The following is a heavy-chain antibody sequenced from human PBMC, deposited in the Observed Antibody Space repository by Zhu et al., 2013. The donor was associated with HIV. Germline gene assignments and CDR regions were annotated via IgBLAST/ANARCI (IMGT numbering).Heavy chain of an antibody. CDR3: ARASESQWLMDWFDP. J-gene: IGHJ5*02. Sequence: QVRLVQSGAEVKKSGASVKVSCRASGYMFVDYGISWVRQAPGQGLEWMGWISAYNGNTNFAPKFRDRLTLTSDRPTATAYMELRSLTSDDTAVYYCARASESQWLMDWFDPWGQGTLVTVSS. CDR1: GYMFVDYG. V-gene: IGHV1-18*01. CDR2: ISAYNGNT. D-gene: IGHD6-19*01.